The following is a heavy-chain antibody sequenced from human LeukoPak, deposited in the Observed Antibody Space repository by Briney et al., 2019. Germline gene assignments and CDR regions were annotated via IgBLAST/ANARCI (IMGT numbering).Heavy chain of an antibody. CDR2: IYYNGNT. CDR1: GGSISSGGYY. J-gene: IGHJ3*02. V-gene: IGHV4-31*03. CDR3: ARDPQLGIGRPSDDFDI. D-gene: IGHD7-27*01. Sequence: ASETLSLTCTVSGGSISSGGYYWNWIRQHPGKGLEWLGYIYYNGNTYYNPSLKGRVTISLDTSKKQFSLTVRSVTAADTAIYYCARDPQLGIGRPSDDFDIWGQGTMVTVSS.